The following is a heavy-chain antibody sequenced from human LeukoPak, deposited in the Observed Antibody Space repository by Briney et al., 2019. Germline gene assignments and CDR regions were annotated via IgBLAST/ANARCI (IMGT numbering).Heavy chain of an antibody. D-gene: IGHD5-12*01. Sequence: SETLSLTCTVSGGSTRSYSWSWIRQPPGKGLEWIGYQSYSGSTNYNPSLKSRVTTSVDTSKNQISLRLTSVTAADTAVYYCARHGGETIVAMILHAFDIWGQGTVVTVSS. CDR1: GGSTRSYS. CDR3: ARHGGETIVAMILHAFDI. J-gene: IGHJ3*02. CDR2: QSYSGST. V-gene: IGHV4-59*08.